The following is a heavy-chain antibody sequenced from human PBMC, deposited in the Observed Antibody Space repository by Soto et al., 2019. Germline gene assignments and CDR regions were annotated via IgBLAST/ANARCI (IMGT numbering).Heavy chain of an antibody. V-gene: IGHV1-69*01. Sequence: QVQLVQSGAEVKKPGSSVKVSCKASGGTFSSYAISWVRQAPGQGLEWMGGIIPIFGTANYAQKFQGRVTITADESTSTAYMELSSLRSEDTAVYYCARPTMDIVVVPAAIDGPNYYYYGMDVWGQVTTVTVSS. CDR3: ARPTMDIVVVPAAIDGPNYYYYGMDV. CDR1: GGTFSSYA. J-gene: IGHJ6*02. D-gene: IGHD2-2*03. CDR2: IIPIFGTA.